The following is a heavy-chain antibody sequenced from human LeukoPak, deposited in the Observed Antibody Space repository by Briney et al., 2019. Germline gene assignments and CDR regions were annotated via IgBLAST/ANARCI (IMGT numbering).Heavy chain of an antibody. CDR3: ARFRDGYNYDFDY. Sequence: ASVKVSCKASGYTFTGYYMHWVRQAPGQGLEWMGWINPNSGGTNYAQKFQGRVTMTRDTSISTAYMGLSRLRSDDTAVYYCARFRDGYNYDFDYWGQGTLVTVSS. CDR2: INPNSGGT. V-gene: IGHV1-2*02. D-gene: IGHD5-24*01. CDR1: GYTFTGYY. J-gene: IGHJ4*02.